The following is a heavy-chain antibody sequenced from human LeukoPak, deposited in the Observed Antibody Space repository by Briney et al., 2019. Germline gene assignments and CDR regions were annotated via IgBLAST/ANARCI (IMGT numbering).Heavy chain of an antibody. CDR1: GFTFSSYG. CDR3: ARGVDYWSGYYGGDY. V-gene: IGHV3-30*03. D-gene: IGHD3-3*01. CDR2: ISYDGSNK. J-gene: IGHJ4*02. Sequence: PGGSLRLSCAASGFTFSSYGMHWVRQAPGKGLEWVAVISYDGSNKYYADSVKGRFTISRDNSKNTLYIQMNSLRAEDTAVYYCARGVDYWSGYYGGDYWGQGTLVIVSS.